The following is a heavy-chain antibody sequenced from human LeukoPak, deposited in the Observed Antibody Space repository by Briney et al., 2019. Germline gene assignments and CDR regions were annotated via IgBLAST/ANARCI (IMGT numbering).Heavy chain of an antibody. Sequence: SVKVSCKASGGTFSSYAISWVRQAPGQGLEWMGGIIPIFGTANYAQKFQGRVTITTDESTSTAYMELSSLRSEDTAVDYCARAPSPYYYDSSGYSHFDYWGQGTLVTVSS. V-gene: IGHV1-69*05. CDR1: GGTFSSYA. J-gene: IGHJ4*02. CDR3: ARAPSPYYYDSSGYSHFDY. CDR2: IIPIFGTA. D-gene: IGHD3-22*01.